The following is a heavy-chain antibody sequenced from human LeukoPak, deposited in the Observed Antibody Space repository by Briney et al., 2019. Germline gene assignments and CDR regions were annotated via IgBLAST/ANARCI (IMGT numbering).Heavy chain of an antibody. CDR3: AKWMVGGYSLPIYNTFDI. Sequence: GGSLRLSCAASGFTFSSYAMSWVRQAPGKGLEWVSSISRSGGSTYSADSVKGRFTISRDNSKNTLYLQMNSLRAEDTAVYYCAKWMVGGYSLPIYNTFDIWGQGTMDTVSS. J-gene: IGHJ3*02. V-gene: IGHV3-23*01. D-gene: IGHD5-18*01. CDR1: GFTFSSYA. CDR2: ISRSGGST.